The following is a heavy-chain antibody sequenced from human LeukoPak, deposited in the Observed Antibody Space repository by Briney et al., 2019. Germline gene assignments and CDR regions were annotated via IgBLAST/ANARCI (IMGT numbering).Heavy chain of an antibody. CDR1: GFTFSSYE. CDR3: ARADGYNNWFDP. J-gene: IGHJ5*02. V-gene: IGHV3-48*03. CDR2: ISSSGSTI. D-gene: IGHD5-24*01. Sequence: GGSLRLSCAASGFTFSSYEMNWVRQAPGKGLEWVSYISSSGSTIYYADSVKGRFTISRDNAKNSLYLQMNSLRAEDTAVYYCARADGYNNWFDPWGQGTLVTVSS.